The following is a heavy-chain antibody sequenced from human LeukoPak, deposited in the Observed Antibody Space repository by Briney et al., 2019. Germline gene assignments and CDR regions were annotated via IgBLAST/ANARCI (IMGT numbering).Heavy chain of an antibody. V-gene: IGHV3-53*01. CDR2: IYSGGST. Sequence: GGSLRLSCAASGFTVSSNYMSWVRQAPGKGLEWASIIYSGGSTFYADSVKGRFTISRDNSKNTLYLQMTSLRAEDTAVYYCARGGSYLSAFDIWGQGTMVTVSS. CDR3: ARGGSYLSAFDI. CDR1: GFTVSSNY. J-gene: IGHJ3*02. D-gene: IGHD1-26*01.